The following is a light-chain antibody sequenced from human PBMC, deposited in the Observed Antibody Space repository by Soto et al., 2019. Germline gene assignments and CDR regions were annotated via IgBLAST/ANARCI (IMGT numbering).Light chain of an antibody. CDR1: QSVSSNY. J-gene: IGKJ1*01. CDR3: HQYDNSPPWT. V-gene: IGKV3-20*01. Sequence: EIVLTQSPGTLSLSPGERATLSCRASQSVSSNYLAWYQQKPGQAPRLLIYGASNRATGIPDRFSGSGSGTDFTLTISRLEPEDFAVYYCHQYDNSPPWTFGQGTKVEIK. CDR2: GAS.